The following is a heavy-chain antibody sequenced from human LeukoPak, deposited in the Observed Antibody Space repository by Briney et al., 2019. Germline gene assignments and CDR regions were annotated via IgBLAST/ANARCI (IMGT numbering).Heavy chain of an antibody. CDR2: MYYSGST. CDR1: GGSFSSSSHY. J-gene: IGHJ3*02. Sequence: PSETLSLTCTVSGGSFSSSSHYRGWVRQPPGKGLEWIGSMYYSGSTYYNASLRSRVTISVDTSRDQFSLKLSSVTAADTAVYYCARHFDRDGYKSNAFDIWGQGTMVTVSS. CDR3: ARHFDRDGYKSNAFDI. D-gene: IGHD5-24*01. V-gene: IGHV4-39*01.